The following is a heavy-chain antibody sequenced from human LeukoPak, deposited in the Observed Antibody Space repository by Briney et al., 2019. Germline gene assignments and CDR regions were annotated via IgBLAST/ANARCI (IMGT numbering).Heavy chain of an antibody. CDR1: GLILRGHA. CDR2: IGDSGEIE. V-gene: IGHV3-23*01. Sequence: PGGSLTLSCEASGLILRGHAMSWVRQAPGKGLEWVSGIGDSGEIERYDDSVKGRFTISRDNFRNTVYLEMRSLRPEDTAVYYCAKGYSSGWTPFDYWGQGTQVTVSS. D-gene: IGHD6-19*01. J-gene: IGHJ4*02. CDR3: AKGYSSGWTPFDY.